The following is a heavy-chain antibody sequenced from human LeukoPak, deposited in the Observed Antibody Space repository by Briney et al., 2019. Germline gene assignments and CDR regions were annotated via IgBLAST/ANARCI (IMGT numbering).Heavy chain of an antibody. D-gene: IGHD6-13*01. CDR1: GYTFTSYG. CDR3: ATDRSAAGPYYFDY. CDR2: ISAYNGNT. Sequence: ASVKVSCKASGYTFTSYGISWVRQAPGQGLEWMGWISAYNGNTNYAQKLQGRVTMTTDTSTSTAYMELRSLRSDDTAVYYCATDRSAAGPYYFDYWGQGTLVTASS. J-gene: IGHJ4*02. V-gene: IGHV1-18*01.